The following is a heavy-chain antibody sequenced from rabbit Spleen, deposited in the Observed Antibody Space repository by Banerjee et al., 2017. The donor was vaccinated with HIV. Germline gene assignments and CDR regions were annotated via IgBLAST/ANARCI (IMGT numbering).Heavy chain of an antibody. D-gene: IGHD2-1*01. CDR1: GFSFSSSYY. V-gene: IGHV1S40*01. CDR3: VRDQAGDADYGPYYLNL. CDR2: IEPIFYNT. Sequence: QSLEESGGDLVKPGASLTLTCTASGFSFSSSYYMCWVRQAPGKGLEWIGYIEPIFYNTYYANWVNGRFTISSHNAQNTLYLQLSSLTAADTATYFCVRDQAGDADYGPYYLNLWGPGTLVTVS. J-gene: IGHJ4*01.